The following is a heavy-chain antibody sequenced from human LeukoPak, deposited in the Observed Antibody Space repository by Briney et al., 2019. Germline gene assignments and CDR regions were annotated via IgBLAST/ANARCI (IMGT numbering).Heavy chain of an antibody. Sequence: ASVKVSCKASGGTFSSYAISWVRQAPGQGLEWIGGIIPIFGTANYAQKFQGRVTITTDESTSTAYMELSSLRSEDTAVYYCARDYDSRGYYGPWGQGTLVTVSS. CDR1: GGTFSSYA. CDR2: IIPIFGTA. D-gene: IGHD3-22*01. J-gene: IGHJ5*02. V-gene: IGHV1-69*05. CDR3: ARDYDSRGYYGP.